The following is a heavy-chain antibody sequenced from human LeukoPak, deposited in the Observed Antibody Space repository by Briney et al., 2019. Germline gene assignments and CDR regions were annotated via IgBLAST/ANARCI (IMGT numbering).Heavy chain of an antibody. V-gene: IGHV3-11*05. CDR1: GFTFSDYY. Sequence: GGSLRLPCAASGFTFSDYYTSWIRQAPGKGLEWVSYISGTSTYTNYADSVKGRFTISRDNAKNSLYLQMNSLRAEDTAVYYCAKDLAEYSSGWYDFDYWGQGTLVTVSS. J-gene: IGHJ4*02. CDR3: AKDLAEYSSGWYDFDY. CDR2: ISGTSTYT. D-gene: IGHD6-19*01.